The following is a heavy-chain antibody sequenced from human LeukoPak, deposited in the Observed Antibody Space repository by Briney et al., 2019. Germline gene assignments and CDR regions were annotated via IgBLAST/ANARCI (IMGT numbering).Heavy chain of an antibody. CDR3: ARAARTLDY. CDR2: IYHSGST. V-gene: IGHV4-38-2*02. J-gene: IGHJ4*02. D-gene: IGHD6-6*01. Sequence: RPSETLSLTCTVSGYSISSGYYWGWIWQPPGKGLEWIGSIYHSGSTYYNPSLKSRVTISVDTSKNQFSLKLSSVTAADTAVYYCARAARTLDYWGQGTLVTVSS. CDR1: GYSISSGYY.